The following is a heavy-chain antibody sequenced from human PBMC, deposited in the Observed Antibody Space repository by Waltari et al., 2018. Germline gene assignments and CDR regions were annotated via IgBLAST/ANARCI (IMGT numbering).Heavy chain of an antibody. CDR1: GFTFSDYS. J-gene: IGHJ4*01. D-gene: IGHD2-21*01. V-gene: IGHV3-21*01. CDR2: ISSADYG. Sequence: EVQLVESGGGLVNPGGSLRLSCAASGFTFSDYSMTWVRQAPGKGLEWVSSISSADYGLDADSMKGRFIISRDNAKNALYLQMNGLSGEDTAVYYCARVIVYSDSPVCDFWGQGTLVIVSS. CDR3: ARVIVYSDSPVCDF.